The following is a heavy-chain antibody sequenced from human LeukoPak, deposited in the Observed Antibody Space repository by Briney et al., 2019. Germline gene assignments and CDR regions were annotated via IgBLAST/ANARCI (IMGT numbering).Heavy chain of an antibody. CDR1: GGTFSSYA. V-gene: IGHV1-69*13. J-gene: IGHJ6*03. D-gene: IGHD1-14*01. CDR2: IIPIFGTA. Sequence: ASVKVSCKASGGTFSSYAISWVRQAPGQGLEWMGGIIPIFGTANYAQNFQGRVTITADESTSTAYMKLSSLRSEDTAVYYCARDLRRYYYYMDVWGKGTTVTVSS. CDR3: ARDLRRYYYYMDV.